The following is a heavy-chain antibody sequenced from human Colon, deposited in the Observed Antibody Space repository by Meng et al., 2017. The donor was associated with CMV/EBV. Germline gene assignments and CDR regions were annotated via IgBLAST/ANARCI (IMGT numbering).Heavy chain of an antibody. CDR1: GFTFSSYV. V-gene: IGHV3-23*01. D-gene: IGHD3-3*01. J-gene: IGHJ4*02. CDR2: IGHSGSKT. Sequence: GGSLRLSCAGSGFTFSSYVMSWVRQAPGKGLEWVSGIGHSGSKTYYADSVKGRFNISRDNSEKILYLQMNNLRVEDTAIYFCAKDFSGLRFLEWSPYFLDVWGPGTLVTVSS. CDR3: AKDFSGLRFLEWSPYFLDV.